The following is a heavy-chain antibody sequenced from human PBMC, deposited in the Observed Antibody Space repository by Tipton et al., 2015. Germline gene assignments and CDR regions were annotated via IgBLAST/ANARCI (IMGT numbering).Heavy chain of an antibody. CDR3: ARGGWSLDY. D-gene: IGHD2-15*01. Sequence: TLSLTCTVSGGSISSFYWSWIRQPPGKGLEWIGSIYYSGSTNYNPSLKSRVTISVDASKSQFSLRLSSVTAADTAVYYCARGGWSLDYWGQGTLVTVSS. J-gene: IGHJ4*02. V-gene: IGHV4-59*01. CDR2: IYYSGST. CDR1: GGSISSFY.